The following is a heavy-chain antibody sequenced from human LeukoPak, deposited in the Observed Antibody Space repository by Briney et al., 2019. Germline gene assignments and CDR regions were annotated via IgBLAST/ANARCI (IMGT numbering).Heavy chain of an antibody. CDR1: GGSISSSSYY. D-gene: IGHD4-17*01. CDR2: IYYSGST. V-gene: IGHV4-39*01. CDR3: ARRHYGDYERDYYYYGMDV. J-gene: IGHJ6*02. Sequence: SETLSLTCTVSGGSISSSSYYWGWIRQPPGKGLEWIGSIYYSGSTYYNPSLKSRVTISVDTSKNQFSLKLSSVTAADTAVYYCARRHYGDYERDYYYYGMDVWGQGTTVTVSS.